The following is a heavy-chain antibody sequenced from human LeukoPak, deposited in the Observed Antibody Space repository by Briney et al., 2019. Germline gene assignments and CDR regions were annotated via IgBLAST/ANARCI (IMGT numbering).Heavy chain of an antibody. CDR2: IYYSGST. CDR3: ARGSIAAAANWFDP. D-gene: IGHD6-13*01. J-gene: IGHJ5*02. Sequence: SETLSLTCPVSGGSISSGGYYWSWIPQHPGKGLEWIGYIYYSGSTYYNPSLKSRVTISVDTSKNQFSLKLSSVTAADTAVYYCARGSIAAAANWFDPWGQGTLVTVSS. CDR1: GGSISSGGYY. V-gene: IGHV4-31*03.